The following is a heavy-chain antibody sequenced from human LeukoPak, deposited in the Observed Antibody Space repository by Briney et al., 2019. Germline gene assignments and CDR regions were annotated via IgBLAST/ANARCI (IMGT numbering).Heavy chain of an antibody. CDR1: GYTFTGYY. J-gene: IGHJ4*02. Sequence: GSVKVSCKASGYTFTGYYMHWVRQAPGQGLEWMGRINPNSGGTNYAQKFQGRVTMTRDTSISTAYMELSRLRSDDTALYYCASSGRSSSFSGWYLVYWGQGTLVTVSS. CDR3: ASSGRSSSFSGWYLVY. D-gene: IGHD6-6*01. V-gene: IGHV1-2*06. CDR2: INPNSGGT.